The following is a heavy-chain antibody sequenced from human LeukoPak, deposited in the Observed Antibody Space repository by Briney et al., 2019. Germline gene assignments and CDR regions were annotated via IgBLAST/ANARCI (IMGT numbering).Heavy chain of an antibody. CDR3: ARDKTDYDILTGFVPKNWFDP. CDR2: INPSGGST. V-gene: IGHV1-46*01. Sequence: GASVKVSCKASGYTFTSYYMHWVRQAPGQGLEWMGIINPSGGSTSYAQKFQGRVTTTRDMSTSTVYMELSSLRSEDTAVYYCARDKTDYDILTGFVPKNWFDPWGQGTLVTVSS. D-gene: IGHD3-9*01. J-gene: IGHJ5*02. CDR1: GYTFTSYY.